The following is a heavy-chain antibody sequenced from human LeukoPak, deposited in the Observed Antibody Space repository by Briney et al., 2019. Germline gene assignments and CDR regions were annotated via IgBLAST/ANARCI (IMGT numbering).Heavy chain of an antibody. V-gene: IGHV4-39*07. CDR2: IYYSGST. D-gene: IGHD5-18*01. CDR1: GGSISSSSYY. Sequence: SETLSLTCTVSGGSISSSSYYWGWIRQPPGKGLEWIGSIYYSGSTYYNPSLKSRVTISVDTSKSQFSLKLSSVTAADTAVYYCARDEDGYVDTAMVKGYWGQGTLVTVSS. J-gene: IGHJ4*02. CDR3: ARDEDGYVDTAMVKGY.